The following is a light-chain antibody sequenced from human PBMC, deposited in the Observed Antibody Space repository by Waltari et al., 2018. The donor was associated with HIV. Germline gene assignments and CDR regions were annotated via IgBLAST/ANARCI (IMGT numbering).Light chain of an antibody. J-gene: IGKJ3*01. V-gene: IGKV4-1*01. CDR1: QSVLFSSHNKNH. Sequence: DIVMTQSPASLAVSLGDRATINCKSSQSVLFSSHNKNHLAWYQQKPGQPPRLLIYWASTRESGVPDRFSGSGSGTDFTLTISSLQAEDVAVYYCQQYYSSPWNFGPGTKVDI. CDR3: QQYYSSPWN. CDR2: WAS.